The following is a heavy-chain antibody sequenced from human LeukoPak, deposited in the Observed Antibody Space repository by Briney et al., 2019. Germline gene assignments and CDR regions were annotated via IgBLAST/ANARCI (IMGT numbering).Heavy chain of an antibody. J-gene: IGHJ4*02. Sequence: PSETLSLTCTVSGYSISSGYYWGWIRQPPGKGLEWIGSIYHSGSTYYNPSLKSRVTISVDTSKNQFSLKLSSVTAADTAVYYCARDTDILTGYLDYWGQGTLVTVSS. CDR3: ARDTDILTGYLDY. V-gene: IGHV4-38-2*02. D-gene: IGHD3-9*01. CDR2: IYHSGST. CDR1: GYSISSGYY.